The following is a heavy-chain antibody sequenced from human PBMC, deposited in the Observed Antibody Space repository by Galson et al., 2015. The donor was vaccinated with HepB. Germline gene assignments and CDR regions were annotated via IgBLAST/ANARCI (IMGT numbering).Heavy chain of an antibody. D-gene: IGHD2-15*01. CDR3: ARDLSQCRRGSGPLGAFDI. CDR2: INPNSGGT. Sequence: SVKVSCKASGYTFTGYYMHWVRQAPGQGLEWMGWINPNSGGTNYAQKFQGRVTMTRDTSISTAYMVLSRLRSDDTAVYYCARDLSQCRRGSGPLGAFDIWGQGTMVTVSS. CDR1: GYTFTGYY. J-gene: IGHJ3*02. V-gene: IGHV1-2*02.